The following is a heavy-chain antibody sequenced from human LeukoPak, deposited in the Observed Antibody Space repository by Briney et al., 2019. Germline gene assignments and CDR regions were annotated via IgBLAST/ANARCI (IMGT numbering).Heavy chain of an antibody. Sequence: GGSLRLSCAASGFTFRSYWMSWVRQAPGKGLEWVANIKEDGSEKYYVDSVKGRFTISRDSAKNSLYLQMNSLRVEDTAVYYCARSFKVDYWGQGTLVIVSS. CDR3: ARSFKVDY. V-gene: IGHV3-7*03. CDR1: GFTFRSYW. J-gene: IGHJ4*02. CDR2: IKEDGSEK.